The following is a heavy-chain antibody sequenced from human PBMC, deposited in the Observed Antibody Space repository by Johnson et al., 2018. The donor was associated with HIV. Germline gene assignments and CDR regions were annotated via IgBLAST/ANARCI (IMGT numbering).Heavy chain of an antibody. V-gene: IGHV3-20*04. Sequence: VQLVESGGGLVQPGGSLRLSCAASGFTFDDYGMTWVRQGPGKGLEWVSGINWNGGSTGYADSVKGRFTISRDNAENSLYLQMDSLRDEDTAVYYCAKDMSRVVTPWAVSFDIWGQGTMVTVSS. D-gene: IGHD4-23*01. CDR3: AKDMSRVVTPWAVSFDI. CDR1: GFTFDDYG. CDR2: INWNGGST. J-gene: IGHJ3*02.